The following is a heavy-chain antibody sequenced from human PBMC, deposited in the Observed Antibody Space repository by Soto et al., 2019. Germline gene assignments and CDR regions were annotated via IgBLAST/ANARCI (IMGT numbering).Heavy chain of an antibody. D-gene: IGHD3-9*01. CDR1: GGSISSYY. CDR2: IYYSGST. CDR3: ARGTYYDILTGWSYYYYMDV. V-gene: IGHV4-59*01. J-gene: IGHJ6*03. Sequence: TLSLTCTVSGGSISSYYWSCIRQPPGKGLEWIGYIYYSGSTNYNPSLKSRVTISVDTSKNQFSLKLSSVTAADTAVYYCARGTYYDILTGWSYYYYMDVWGKGTTVTVSS.